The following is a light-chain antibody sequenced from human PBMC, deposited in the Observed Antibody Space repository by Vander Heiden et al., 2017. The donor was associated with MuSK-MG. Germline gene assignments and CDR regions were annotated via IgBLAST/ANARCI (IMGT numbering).Light chain of an antibody. CDR2: AAS. V-gene: IGKV1-39*01. J-gene: IGKJ2*01. CDR1: QSISSY. Sequence: DIQMTPSPSSLSASVGDRVTITCRASQSISSYLNWYQQKPGKAPKLLIYAASSLQSGVPSRFSGSGSGTDFTLTIRSLQPEDFATYFCQQSYSTPYTFGLGTKLEIK. CDR3: QQSYSTPYT.